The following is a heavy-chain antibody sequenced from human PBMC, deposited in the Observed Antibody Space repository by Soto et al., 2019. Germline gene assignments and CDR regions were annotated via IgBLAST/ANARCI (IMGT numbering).Heavy chain of an antibody. CDR1: GGSISSSNW. J-gene: IGHJ3*01. CDR2: ISRSGTT. Sequence: QVQLQESGPGLVKPSGTLSLTCAVTGGSISSSNWWTWVRQPPGEGLEWVGEISRSGTTNYKPSLKSRVSISVDKSRNEFSLNLDSVTAADTAMYYCARDSASSGVFTWGQGTMVTVSS. V-gene: IGHV4-4*02. CDR3: ARDSASSGVFT. D-gene: IGHD6-19*01.